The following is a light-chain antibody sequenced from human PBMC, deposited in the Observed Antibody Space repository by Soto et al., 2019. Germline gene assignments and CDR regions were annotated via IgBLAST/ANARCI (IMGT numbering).Light chain of an antibody. V-gene: IGLV1-44*01. Sequence: QSVLTQPPSASGTPGQRITISCAGSRANIGTNVVNWFQQLPGTAPKLLIYSTNQRPSGVTDRFSGSKSGTSASLAISGLQSEYEADYFCATWDDSLNVYVFATGTKVTVL. J-gene: IGLJ1*01. CDR2: STN. CDR3: ATWDDSLNVYV. CDR1: RANIGTNV.